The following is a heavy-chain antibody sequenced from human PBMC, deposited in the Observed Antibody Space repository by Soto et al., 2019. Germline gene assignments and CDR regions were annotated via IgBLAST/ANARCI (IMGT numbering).Heavy chain of an antibody. Sequence: SVKVSCKASGGTFSSYAISWVRQAPGQGLEWMGGIIPIFGTANYAQKFQGRVTITADESTSTAYMELSSLRSEDTAVYYCARVQMYYYDSSGYSGGYYFDYWGQGTLVTVPS. V-gene: IGHV1-69*13. D-gene: IGHD3-22*01. CDR2: IIPIFGTA. CDR1: GGTFSSYA. CDR3: ARVQMYYYDSSGYSGGYYFDY. J-gene: IGHJ4*02.